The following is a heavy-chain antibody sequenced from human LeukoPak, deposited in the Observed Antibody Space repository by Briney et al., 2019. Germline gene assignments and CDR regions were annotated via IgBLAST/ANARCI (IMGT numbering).Heavy chain of an antibody. D-gene: IGHD1-26*01. CDR3: ARTSGSYQYFDY. J-gene: IGHJ4*02. CDR1: GFTLSSYS. Sequence: GGSLRLSCAASGFTLSSYSMNWVRQAPGKGLEWVAYITSSSTIYYADSVKGRFTISRDNAKNSLYLQMNSLRAEDTAVFYCARTSGSYQYFDYWGQGTLVTVSS. V-gene: IGHV3-48*04. CDR2: ITSSSTI.